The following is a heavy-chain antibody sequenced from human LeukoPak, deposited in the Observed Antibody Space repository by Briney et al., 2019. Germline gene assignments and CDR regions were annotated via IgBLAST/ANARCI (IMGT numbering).Heavy chain of an antibody. D-gene: IGHD1-7*01. CDR2: MNGEGTTI. CDR1: GLTFRTTW. V-gene: IGHV3-74*01. J-gene: IGHJ4*02. CDR3: ATARNFRFEY. Sequence: GGSLRLSCATSGLTFRTTWMHWVRQAPGKGLMWVSRMNGEGTTIDYADSVKGRFTVSRGYAKNTLFLQMNNLRTEDTALYFCATARNFRFEYWGQGSLVIVSA.